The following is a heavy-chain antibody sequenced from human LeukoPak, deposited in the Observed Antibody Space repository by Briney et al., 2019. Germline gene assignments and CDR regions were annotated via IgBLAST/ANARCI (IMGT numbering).Heavy chain of an antibody. Sequence: GGSLRLSCAASGFTFSSYWMHWVRQAPGKGLVWVSRINSDGSGTTYADSVKGRFTISRDNAKNTLYLQMDSLRAEETAVYYCARDLELAYYDSSGYDYWGQGTLVIVSS. CDR2: INSDGSGT. V-gene: IGHV3-74*01. CDR1: GFTFSSYW. CDR3: ARDLELAYYDSSGYDY. J-gene: IGHJ4*02. D-gene: IGHD3-22*01.